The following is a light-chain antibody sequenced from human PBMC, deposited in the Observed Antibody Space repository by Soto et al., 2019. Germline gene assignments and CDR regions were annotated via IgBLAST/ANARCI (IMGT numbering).Light chain of an antibody. Sequence: EIVLTQSPATLSLSPGERATLSCRASQSVSSYLAWYQQKHGQAPRILIYDASNWATGIPTRFSGSGSGTDFTLTISRLEAEDFAVYYCQKRSNWHPITFGQGTRLEIK. J-gene: IGKJ5*01. CDR3: QKRSNWHPIT. CDR1: QSVSSY. CDR2: DAS. V-gene: IGKV3-11*01.